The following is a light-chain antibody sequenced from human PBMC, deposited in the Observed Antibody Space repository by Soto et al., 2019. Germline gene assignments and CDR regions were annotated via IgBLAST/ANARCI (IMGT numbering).Light chain of an antibody. V-gene: IGKV3-15*01. CDR3: QQYNQWPIT. CDR1: QSVGTN. J-gene: IGKJ5*01. CDR2: GVS. Sequence: ERIMPQSPATLSVSPGERATLSCRASQSVGTNIAWYRQKPGQAPRLLIYGVSARATGIPARFSGGGSGTEFTLTISSLQSEDFAVYYCQQYNQWPITFGQGTRLE.